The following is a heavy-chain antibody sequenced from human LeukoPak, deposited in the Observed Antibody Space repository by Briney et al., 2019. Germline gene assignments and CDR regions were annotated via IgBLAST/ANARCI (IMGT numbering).Heavy chain of an antibody. D-gene: IGHD6-19*01. V-gene: IGHV4-59*01. J-gene: IGHJ4*02. CDR1: GGSISSYY. CDR2: IYYSGST. CDR3: ARDILAVAGIPFDY. Sequence: SETLSLTCTVSGGSISSYYWSWIRQPPGKGLEWIGYIYYSGSTNYNPSLKSRVTISVDTSKNQFSLKLSSVTAADTAVYYCARDILAVAGIPFDYWGQGALVTVSS.